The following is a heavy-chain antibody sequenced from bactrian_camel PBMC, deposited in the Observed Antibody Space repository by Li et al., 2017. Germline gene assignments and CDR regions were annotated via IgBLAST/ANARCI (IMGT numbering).Heavy chain of an antibody. Sequence: HVQLVESGGGSVQAGGSLRLSCAASGYTVSSTRMGWFRQAPGKEREGVACIGRDGITMYSDSVKGRFTISKDDAMNALSLQMNSLKPEDTATYYCAADMACGFSSLFSAGFYTYWGQGTQVTVS. CDR1: GYTVSSTR. CDR3: AADMACGFSSLFSAGFYTY. D-gene: IGHD1*01. CDR2: IGRDGIT. J-gene: IGHJ4*01. V-gene: IGHV3S68*01.